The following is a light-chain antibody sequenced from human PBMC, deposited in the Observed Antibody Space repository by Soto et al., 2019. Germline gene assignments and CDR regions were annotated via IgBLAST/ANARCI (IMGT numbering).Light chain of an antibody. CDR2: GAS. CDR3: QQLNAYPLT. Sequence: DIQLTQSPSFLSASVGDRVTISCRASQGISDYLAWYQQKPGKATKLLIYGASHLQSGVPSRFSASASETEFPLTISSLQPEDFTTYFCQQLNAYPLTFGGGTKLEIK. J-gene: IGKJ4*01. CDR1: QGISDY. V-gene: IGKV1-9*01.